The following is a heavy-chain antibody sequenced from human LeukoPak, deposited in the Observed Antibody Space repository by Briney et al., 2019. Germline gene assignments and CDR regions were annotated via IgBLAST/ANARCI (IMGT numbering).Heavy chain of an antibody. CDR3: ARVFHDSSGYPLDY. CDR1: GGSMSSYY. V-gene: IGHV4-59*01. Sequence: SETLTLTCTVSGGSMSSYYWSWIRQPPGKGLEWIGYTYYSGNTNYNPSLKSRVTISVDTSKNQFSLKVSSVTAADTAVYYCARVFHDSSGYPLDYWGQGTLVTVSS. CDR2: TYYSGNT. J-gene: IGHJ4*02. D-gene: IGHD3-22*01.